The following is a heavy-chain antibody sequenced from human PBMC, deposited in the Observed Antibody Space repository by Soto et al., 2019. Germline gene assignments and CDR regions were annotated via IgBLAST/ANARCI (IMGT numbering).Heavy chain of an antibody. CDR3: VRGGYCSGGSCYAYDY. D-gene: IGHD2-15*01. CDR2: IKPSGGST. V-gene: IGHV1-46*03. Sequence: QVQLVQSGAEVKKPGASVKVSCKASGYTFTSYYMHWVRQAPGQGLEWMGIIKPSGGSTSYAQKFQGRVTMTRDTSTTTVYMELSSLRSEDTAVYYCVRGGYCSGGSCYAYDYWGQGTLVTVSS. CDR1: GYTFTSYY. J-gene: IGHJ4*02.